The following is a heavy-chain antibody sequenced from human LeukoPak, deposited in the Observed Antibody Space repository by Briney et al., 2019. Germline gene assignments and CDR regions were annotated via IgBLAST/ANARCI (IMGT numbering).Heavy chain of an antibody. CDR1: GFTFSSYA. Sequence: PGGSLRLACAASGFTFSSYAMSWVRQAPGKGLEWVSAISGSGASTYYTDSVKGRFTISRDNSKNTLNLQMVSLRAEDTAVYYCARGCCLLEYWGQGTPVAVSS. V-gene: IGHV3-23*01. CDR2: ISGSGAST. J-gene: IGHJ4*02. D-gene: IGHD5/OR15-5a*01. CDR3: ARGCCLLEY.